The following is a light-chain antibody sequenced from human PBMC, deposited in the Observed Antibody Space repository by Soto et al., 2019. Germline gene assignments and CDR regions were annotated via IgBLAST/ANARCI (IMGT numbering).Light chain of an antibody. J-gene: IGLJ3*02. CDR2: EVN. CDR1: SSDVGGYNY. Sequence: QSALTQSASVSGSPGQSITIFCTGTSSDVGGYNYVSWYQQHPGKAPKLMIYEVNNRPSGVSDSFSDSKSGNTSSLTISGLQAEDDADYYCNSYSSSSAWVFGGGSKVIVL. CDR3: NSYSSSSAWV. V-gene: IGLV2-14*01.